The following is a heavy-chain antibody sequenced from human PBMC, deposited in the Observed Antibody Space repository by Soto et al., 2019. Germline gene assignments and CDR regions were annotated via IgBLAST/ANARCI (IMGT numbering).Heavy chain of an antibody. V-gene: IGHV4-61*01. CDR3: ARDQQMGYDFWSGYYTGSYYYYGMDV. CDR2: IYYSGST. CDR1: GGSVSSGSYY. D-gene: IGHD3-3*01. J-gene: IGHJ6*02. Sequence: PSETLSLTCTVSGGSVSSGSYYWSWIRQPPGKGLEWIGYIYYSGSTNYNPSLKSRVNISVDTSKNQFSLKLSSVTAADTAVYYCARDQQMGYDFWSGYYTGSYYYYGMDVWGQGTTVTVSS.